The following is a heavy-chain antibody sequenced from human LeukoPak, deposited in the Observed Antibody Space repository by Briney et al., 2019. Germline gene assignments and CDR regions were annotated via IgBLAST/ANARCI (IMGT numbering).Heavy chain of an antibody. J-gene: IGHJ4*02. CDR3: AKDQSRVGASDPLDS. CDR1: GFTFSSCA. D-gene: IGHD1-26*01. V-gene: IGHV3-23*01. Sequence: PGGSLRLSCAASGFTFSSCAMTWVRQAPGKGLEWVSSISGSGATTYYADSVKGRFTISRDNSNNTVYLQMNSLRAEDTAVYYCAKDQSRVGASDPLDSWGQGMQVGVSS. CDR2: ISGSGATT.